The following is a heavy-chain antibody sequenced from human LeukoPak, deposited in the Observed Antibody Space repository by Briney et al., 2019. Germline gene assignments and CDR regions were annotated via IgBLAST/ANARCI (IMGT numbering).Heavy chain of an antibody. D-gene: IGHD5-18*01. J-gene: IGHJ6*03. Sequence: PSETLSLTCTVSGGSISSYYWSWIRQPPGKGLEWIGRIYTSGSTNYNPSLKSRVTMSVDTSKNQFSLKLSSVTAADTAVYYCARASSHSLGYYYYMDVWGKGTTVTISS. CDR2: IYTSGST. CDR1: GGSISSYY. V-gene: IGHV4-4*07. CDR3: ARASSHSLGYYYYMDV.